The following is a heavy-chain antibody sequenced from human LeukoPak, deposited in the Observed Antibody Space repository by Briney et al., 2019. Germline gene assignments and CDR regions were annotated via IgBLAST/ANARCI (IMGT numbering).Heavy chain of an antibody. CDR2: IPHDGINK. CDR3: ARGRGGYCTSAGCYAADY. CDR1: GFTFGSYA. Sequence: PGGSLRLSCAASGFTFGSYAMYWVRQAPAKGLEWVAVIPHDGINKYYADSVKGRFTISRDNSKNTLYLQMNSLRTEDTAVYYCARGRGGYCTSAGCYAADYWGQGTLVTVSS. V-gene: IGHV3-30*04. D-gene: IGHD2-2*01. J-gene: IGHJ4*02.